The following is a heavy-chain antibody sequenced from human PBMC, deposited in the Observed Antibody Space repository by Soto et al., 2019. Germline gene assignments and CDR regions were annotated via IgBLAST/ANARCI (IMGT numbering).Heavy chain of an antibody. Sequence: GESLKISCQGSGYMFNNYWMNWVRQVPGGGLEWMGRIDPSDSYTKYNPSFQGLVTISADKSTSTAFLQWSSLRASDTAVYYCASHNFFCGGDCNSSGMDVWGQGTTVTV. J-gene: IGHJ6*02. CDR3: ASHNFFCGGDCNSSGMDV. CDR1: GYMFNNYW. CDR2: IDPSDSYT. D-gene: IGHD2-21*02. V-gene: IGHV5-10-1*01.